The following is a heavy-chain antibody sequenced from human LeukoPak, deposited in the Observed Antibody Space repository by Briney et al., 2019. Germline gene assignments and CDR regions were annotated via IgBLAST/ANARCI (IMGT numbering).Heavy chain of an antibody. D-gene: IGHD1-26*01. CDR3: ARDLVGATSRYDY. J-gene: IGHJ4*02. V-gene: IGHV3-7*01. CDR1: GFTFSSYR. CDR2: IKQDGSEK. Sequence: GGSLRLSCAASGFTFSSYRMNWVRQAPGKGLEWVANIKQDGSEKYYVDSVKGRFTISRDNAKNSLYLQMNSPRAGDTAVYYCARDLVGATSRYDYWGQGTLVTVSS.